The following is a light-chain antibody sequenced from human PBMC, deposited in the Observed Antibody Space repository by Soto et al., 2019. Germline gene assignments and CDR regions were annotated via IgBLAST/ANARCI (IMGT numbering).Light chain of an antibody. Sequence: IVMTQSPVSLPVTPGEPASISCRSSQSLLHSNGYDYLDWYVQKPGQSPQLLIHLGSTRASGVPDRFTGSGSGTDFTLKISRVEAEDVGVYYCMQALQSPFTFGPGTKVDIK. J-gene: IGKJ3*01. V-gene: IGKV2-28*01. CDR3: MQALQSPFT. CDR2: LGS. CDR1: QSLLHSNGYDY.